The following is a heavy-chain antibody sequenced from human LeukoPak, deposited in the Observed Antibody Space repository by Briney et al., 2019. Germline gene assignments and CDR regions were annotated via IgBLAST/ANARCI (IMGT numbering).Heavy chain of an antibody. J-gene: IGHJ3*02. CDR1: GFTFSSYS. Sequence: GGSLRLSCAASGFTFSSYSMNWVRQAPGKGLEWGSSISSSSSYIYYADSVKGRFTISRDNAKNSLYLQMNSLRAEDTAVYYCARDRYYYDSSGEDAFDIWGQGTMVTVSS. D-gene: IGHD3-22*01. CDR3: ARDRYYYDSSGEDAFDI. V-gene: IGHV3-21*01. CDR2: ISSSSSYI.